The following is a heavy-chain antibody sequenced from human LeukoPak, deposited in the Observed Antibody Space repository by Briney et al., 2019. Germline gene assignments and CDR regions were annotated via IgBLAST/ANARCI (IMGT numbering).Heavy chain of an antibody. CDR1: GFNFSSYA. CDR3: ASPQYYFDY. CDR2: ISSSGSTT. D-gene: IGHD5-24*01. J-gene: IGHJ4*02. V-gene: IGHV3-48*03. Sequence: PGGSLRLSCAASGFNFSSYAMSWVRQAPGKGLEWVSHISSSGSTTYYADSVKGRFTISRDNAKNSLYLQMNSLRAEDTAVYYCASPQYYFDYWGQGTLVTVSS.